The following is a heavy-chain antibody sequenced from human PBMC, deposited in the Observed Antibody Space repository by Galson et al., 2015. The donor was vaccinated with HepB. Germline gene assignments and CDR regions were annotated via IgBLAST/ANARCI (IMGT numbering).Heavy chain of an antibody. CDR2: ISSSSIYI. Sequence: SLRLSCAASGFTFSTYSLNWVRQAPGKGLEWVSAISSSSIYIYQADSVKGRFTTSRDNAKNSLYLQMNSLRAEDTAAYYCARGKYDSGTDYYFDYWGQGTLVTVSS. CDR3: ARGKYDSGTDYYFDY. D-gene: IGHD3-22*01. J-gene: IGHJ4*02. V-gene: IGHV3-21*01. CDR1: GFTFSTYS.